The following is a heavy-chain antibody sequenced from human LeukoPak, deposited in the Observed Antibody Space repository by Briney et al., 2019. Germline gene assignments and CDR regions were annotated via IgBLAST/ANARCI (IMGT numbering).Heavy chain of an antibody. J-gene: IGHJ4*02. D-gene: IGHD3-16*02. Sequence: PSETLSLTCTVSGGSISDYYWSWIRQPPGKGLEWIGYIYYSGSTYCNPSLKSRVTISVDTSKNHFSLKLSSVTAADTAVYYCARRFYYDYVWGSYRPGYFDYWGQGTLVTVSS. CDR2: IYYSGST. CDR1: GGSISDYY. V-gene: IGHV4-59*08. CDR3: ARRFYYDYVWGSYRPGYFDY.